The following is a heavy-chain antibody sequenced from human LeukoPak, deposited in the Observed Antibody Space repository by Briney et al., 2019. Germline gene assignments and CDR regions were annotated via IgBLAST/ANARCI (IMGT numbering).Heavy chain of an antibody. V-gene: IGHV1-18*01. J-gene: IGHJ4*02. CDR2: ISAYNGNT. CDR1: GYTFTSYG. CDR3: ARAGLLWFGELFVDY. Sequence: GASVKVSCKASGYTFTSYGISWVRQAPGQGLEWMGWISAYNGNTNYAQKLQGRITMTTDTSTSTAYMELRSLRSDDTAVYYCARAGLLWFGELFVDYWGQGTLVTVSS. D-gene: IGHD3-10*01.